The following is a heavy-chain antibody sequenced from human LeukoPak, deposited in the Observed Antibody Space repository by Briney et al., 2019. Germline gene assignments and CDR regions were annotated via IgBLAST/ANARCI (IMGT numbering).Heavy chain of an antibody. CDR1: GFTFSSYA. J-gene: IGHJ4*02. CDR3: ARDRGTTVTTYYFDY. D-gene: IGHD4-17*01. CDR2: IWYDGSNE. V-gene: IGHV3-33*01. Sequence: ERSLRLSCAASGFTFSSYAMHWVRQAPGKGLEWVAIIWYDGSNEFYADSVKGRFTISRDNSKNTLFLQMKSLRAEDTAVYYCARDRGTTVTTYYFDYWGQGTLVTVSS.